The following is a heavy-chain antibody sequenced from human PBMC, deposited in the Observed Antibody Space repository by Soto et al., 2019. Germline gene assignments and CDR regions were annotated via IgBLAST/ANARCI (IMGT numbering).Heavy chain of an antibody. CDR2: ISSSSSTI. J-gene: IGHJ5*02. D-gene: IGHD3-10*01. CDR1: GFTFSSYS. V-gene: IGHV3-48*02. Sequence: EVQLVESGGGLVQPGGSLRLSCAASGFTFSSYSMNWVRQAPGKGLEWVSYISSSSSTIYYADSVKGRFTISRDNAKNSLYLQMNSLRDEETAGYYCAREIPSRGAGWFDPWGQGTLVTVSS. CDR3: AREIPSRGAGWFDP.